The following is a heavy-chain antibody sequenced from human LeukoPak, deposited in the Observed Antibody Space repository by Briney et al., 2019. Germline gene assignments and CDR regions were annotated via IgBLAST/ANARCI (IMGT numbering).Heavy chain of an antibody. V-gene: IGHV3-21*01. CDR3: ARAIVVVPAAILGYWYFDL. CDR1: GFTFSSYS. J-gene: IGHJ2*01. D-gene: IGHD2-2*01. Sequence: PGGSLRLSCAASGFTFSSYSMNWVRQAPGKGLEWVSSISSSSSYIYYADSVKGRFTISRDNAKNSLYLQMNSLRAEDTAVYYCARAIVVVPAAILGYWYFDLWGRGTLVTVSS. CDR2: ISSSSSYI.